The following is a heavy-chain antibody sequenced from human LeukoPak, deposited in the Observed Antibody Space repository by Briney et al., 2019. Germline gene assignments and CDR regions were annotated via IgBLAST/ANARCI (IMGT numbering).Heavy chain of an antibody. V-gene: IGHV4-34*09. Sequence: SETLSLTCAVYGGSFSGYYWTWIRQSPGKGLEWIGDINHSESTTYNYNPSLKSRVTISVDTSKNQFSLKLSSVTAADTAVYYCARAGREWELLEIPFDYWGQGTLSPSPQ. D-gene: IGHD1-26*01. CDR1: GGSFSGYY. J-gene: IGHJ4*02. CDR2: INHSEST. CDR3: ARAGREWELLEIPFDY.